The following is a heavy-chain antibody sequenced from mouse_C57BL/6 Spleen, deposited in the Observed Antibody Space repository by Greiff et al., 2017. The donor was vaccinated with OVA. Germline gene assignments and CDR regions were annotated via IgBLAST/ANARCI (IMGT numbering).Heavy chain of an antibody. CDR1: GYTFTDYN. CDR2: INPNNGGT. V-gene: IGHV1-22*01. D-gene: IGHD2-5*01. Sequence: EVQLQQSGPELVKPGASVKMSCKASGYTFTDYNMHWVKQSHGKSLEWIGYINPNNGGTSYNQKFKGKATLTVNKSSSTAYMELRSLTSEESAVYYCARKGGYSNYEAMDYWGQGTSVTVSS. CDR3: ARKGGYSNYEAMDY. J-gene: IGHJ4*01.